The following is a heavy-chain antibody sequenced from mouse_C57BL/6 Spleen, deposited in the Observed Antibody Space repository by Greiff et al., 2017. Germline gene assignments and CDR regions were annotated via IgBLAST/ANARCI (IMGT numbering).Heavy chain of an antibody. J-gene: IGHJ4*01. D-gene: IGHD2-2*01. V-gene: IGHV1-39*01. CDR3: ARCSIYYGYFYAMDY. Sequence: EVKLVESGPELVKPGASVKISCKASGYSFTDYNMNWVKQSNGKSLEWIGVINPNYGTTSYNQKFKGKATLTVDQSSSTAYMQLNSLTSEDSAVYYCARCSIYYGYFYAMDYWGQGTSVTVSS. CDR1: GYSFTDYN. CDR2: INPNYGTT.